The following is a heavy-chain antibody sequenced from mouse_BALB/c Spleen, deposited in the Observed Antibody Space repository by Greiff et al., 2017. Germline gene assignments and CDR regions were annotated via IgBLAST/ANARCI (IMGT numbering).Heavy chain of an antibody. J-gene: IGHJ4*01. V-gene: IGHV5-17*02. CDR2: ISSGSSTI. Sequence: EVKVVESGGGLVQPGGSRELSCAASGFTFSSFGMHWVRQAPEKGLEWVAYISSGSSTIYYADTVKGRFTISRDNPKNTLFLQMTSLRSEDTAMYYCARSHYGYEYYAMDYWGQGTSVTVSS. CDR1: GFTFSSFG. D-gene: IGHD1-2*01. CDR3: ARSHYGYEYYAMDY.